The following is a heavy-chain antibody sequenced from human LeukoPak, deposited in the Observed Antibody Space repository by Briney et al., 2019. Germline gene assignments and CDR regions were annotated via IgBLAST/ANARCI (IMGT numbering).Heavy chain of an antibody. D-gene: IGHD2-15*01. J-gene: IGHJ3*02. CDR3: AKERNDCSGGSCHYLDAFDI. Sequence: GGSLRLSCAASGFTFSSYSMNWVRQAPGKGLEWVSSISSSSSYIYYADSVKGRFTISRDNAKNSLYLQMNSLRAGDTAVYYCAKERNDCSGGSCHYLDAFDIWGQGTMVTVSS. CDR1: GFTFSSYS. V-gene: IGHV3-21*01. CDR2: ISSSSSYI.